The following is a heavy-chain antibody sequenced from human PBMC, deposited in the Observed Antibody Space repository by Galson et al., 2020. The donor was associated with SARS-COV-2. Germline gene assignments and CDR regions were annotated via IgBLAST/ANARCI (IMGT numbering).Heavy chain of an antibody. D-gene: IGHD3-3*01. Sequence: GGSLRLSCAASGFTFSSYAMHWVRQAPGKGLEWVAVISYDGSNKYYADSVKGRFTISRDNSKNTLYLQMNSLRAEDTAVYYCALEEWHFDYWGQGTLVTVSS. CDR1: GFTFSSYA. CDR2: ISYDGSNK. J-gene: IGHJ4*02. V-gene: IGHV3-30*04. CDR3: ALEEWHFDY.